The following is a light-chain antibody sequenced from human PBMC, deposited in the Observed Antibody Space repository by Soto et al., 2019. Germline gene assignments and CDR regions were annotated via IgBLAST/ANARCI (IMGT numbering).Light chain of an antibody. CDR2: DAS. V-gene: IGKV1-5*01. CDR3: QQYNSYST. J-gene: IGKJ1*01. Sequence: DIQMTQSPSNLSASVGDRVTITCRASQSISNWLAWYQQKSGKAPKLLIYDASSLESGVPSRFSGSGSGTEFSLTISSLQPDDFATYYCQQYNSYSTFGQGTKVDSK. CDR1: QSISNW.